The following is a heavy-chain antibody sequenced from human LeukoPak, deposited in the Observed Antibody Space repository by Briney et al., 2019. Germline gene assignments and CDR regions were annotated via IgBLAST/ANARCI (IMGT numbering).Heavy chain of an antibody. V-gene: IGHV3-30*18. D-gene: IGHD3-22*01. CDR2: ISYDGSNK. Sequence: PGGSLRLSCAASGFTFSNYGMHWVRQAPSKGLEWVAVISYDGSNKYYADSVKGRFTISRDTSKNTLYLQMNSLRAEDAAVYFCAKDHYYDSSGPHYWGQGTLVTVSS. J-gene: IGHJ4*02. CDR1: GFTFSNYG. CDR3: AKDHYYDSSGPHY.